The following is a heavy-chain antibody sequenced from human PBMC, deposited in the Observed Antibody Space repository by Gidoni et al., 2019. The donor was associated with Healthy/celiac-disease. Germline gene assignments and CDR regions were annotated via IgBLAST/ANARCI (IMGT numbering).Heavy chain of an antibody. Sequence: EVQLVESGGGLVQPGGSLRLSCAASGFTFSNYEINWVRQAPRKGLEWVSKIKKRSSTKNYARPWKGRITNSRDNAKNSLYLQMNSLRAEDTAVYYCARQLGIEVDYWGQGTLVTVSS. CDR1: GFTFSNYE. J-gene: IGHJ4*02. V-gene: IGHV3-48*03. CDR3: ARQLGIEVDY. D-gene: IGHD7-27*01. CDR2: IKKRSSTK.